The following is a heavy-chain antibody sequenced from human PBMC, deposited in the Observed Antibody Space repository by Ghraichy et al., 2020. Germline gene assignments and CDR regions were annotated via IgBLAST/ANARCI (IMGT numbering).Heavy chain of an antibody. J-gene: IGHJ4*02. V-gene: IGHV3-23*01. CDR2: LSGSGDST. CDR1: GFTFSSYA. Sequence: GGSLRLSCAASGFTFSSYAMSWVRQAQGKGLEWVSTLSGSGDSTYYSDSVKGRFTVSRDNSKNTLYLQMNSLRAEDTAVYFCAKPPGVGATSPFDYWGQGALVTVSS. CDR3: AKPPGVGATSPFDY. D-gene: IGHD1-26*01.